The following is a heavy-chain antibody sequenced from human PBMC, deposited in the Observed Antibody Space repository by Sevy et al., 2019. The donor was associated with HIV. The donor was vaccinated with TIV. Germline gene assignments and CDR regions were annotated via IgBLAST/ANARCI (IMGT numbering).Heavy chain of an antibody. J-gene: IGHJ6*03. CDR2: ISAYNGNT. CDR1: GYTFTSYG. D-gene: IGHD4-4*01. V-gene: IGHV1-18*04. Sequence: ASVKVSCKASGYTFTSYGISWVRQAPGQGLEWMGWISAYNGNTNYAQKLQGRVTMTTDTSTSTAYMVLRSLRSDDTAVYYCARDGPTTVTTRYYYYYYMDVWGKGTTVTVSS. CDR3: ARDGPTTVTTRYYYYYYMDV.